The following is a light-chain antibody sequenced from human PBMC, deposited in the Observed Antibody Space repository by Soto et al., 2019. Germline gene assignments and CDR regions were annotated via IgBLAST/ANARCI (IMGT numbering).Light chain of an antibody. J-gene: IGKJ1*01. CDR3: QHYNSYSEA. CDR1: QSVSTW. V-gene: IGKV1-5*01. CDR2: EAS. Sequence: DIQMTQSPSTLSASVGDRVTITCRPSQSVSTWLAWYQQKPGEAPNLLIYEASRLQSGVPSRFSGSGSGTEFTLTISSLQPDDFATYYCQHYNSYSEAFGQGTKV.